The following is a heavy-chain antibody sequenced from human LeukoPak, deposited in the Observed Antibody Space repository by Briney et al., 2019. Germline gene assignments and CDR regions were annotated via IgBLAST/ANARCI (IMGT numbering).Heavy chain of an antibody. CDR3: ARTVAGTDWFDP. Sequence: SVKVSCKASGYTFTGYYMHWVRQAPGQGLEWMGWINPNSGGTNYAQKFQGRVTMTRDTSISTAYMELSRLRSDDTAVYYCARTVAGTDWFDPWGQGTLVTVSS. CDR1: GYTFTGYY. D-gene: IGHD6-19*01. CDR2: INPNSGGT. V-gene: IGHV1-2*02. J-gene: IGHJ5*02.